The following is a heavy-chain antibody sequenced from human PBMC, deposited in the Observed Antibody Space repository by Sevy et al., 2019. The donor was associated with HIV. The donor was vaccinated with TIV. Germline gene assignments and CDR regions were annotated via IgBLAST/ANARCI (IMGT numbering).Heavy chain of an antibody. CDR1: GFSFSSYG. V-gene: IGHV3-30*02. J-gene: IGHJ4*02. CDR2: IQYDGSNK. CDR3: VKEGGGGGGDH. D-gene: IGHD3-16*01. Sequence: GGSLRLSCAASGFSFSSYGMHWVRQAPGKGLEWMSYIQYDGSNKDYGDSVKGRFTISRDNSKNTLYLQMNSLRVEDRAGFYCVKEGGGGGGDHWGQGTLVTVSS.